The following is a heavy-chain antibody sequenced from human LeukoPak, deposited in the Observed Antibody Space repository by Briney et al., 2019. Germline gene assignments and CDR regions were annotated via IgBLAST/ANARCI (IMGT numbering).Heavy chain of an antibody. CDR3: ARDKAVGPTLLDY. D-gene: IGHD1-26*01. Sequence: GGSLRLSCAASGFTFSGYWMSWVRQAPGKGPEWVANIKQYGSEIYYVDSVKGRFTISRDNAKNSLFLQMNSLRAEDTAVYYCARDKAVGPTLLDYWGQGTLVTVSS. V-gene: IGHV3-7*01. CDR2: IKQYGSEI. CDR1: GFTFSGYW. J-gene: IGHJ4*02.